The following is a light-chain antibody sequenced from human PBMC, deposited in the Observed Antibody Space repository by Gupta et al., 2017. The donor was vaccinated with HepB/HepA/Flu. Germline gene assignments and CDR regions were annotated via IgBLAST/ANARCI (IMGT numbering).Light chain of an antibody. J-gene: IGKJ3*01. Sequence: DIQMTQSPSTLSASVGDRVTITCRASQGISSWLAWYQQKPGKAPKLLIYQASILETGVPSRFSGRGSGTEFILTITSLHPDDFASYYCQEYKSNMFTFGPGTKVDFK. CDR2: QAS. CDR1: QGISSW. CDR3: QEYKSNMFT. V-gene: IGKV1-5*03.